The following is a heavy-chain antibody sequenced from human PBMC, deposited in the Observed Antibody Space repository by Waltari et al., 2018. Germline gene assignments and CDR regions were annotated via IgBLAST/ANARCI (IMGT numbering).Heavy chain of an antibody. J-gene: IGHJ4*02. Sequence: EVQVLESGGGLVQPGGSLRLPCTASGFIFINYAINWVGQAQGKGLEWVAGINGYGDKTYYADAVRGRFTLTRDNSRNTLSLQMNSLRAEDTAVYYCAKAHFYDNSGYMENWGQGTLVTVSS. CDR2: INGYGDKT. CDR3: AKAHFYDNSGYMEN. D-gene: IGHD3-22*01. CDR1: GFIFINYA. V-gene: IGHV3-23*01.